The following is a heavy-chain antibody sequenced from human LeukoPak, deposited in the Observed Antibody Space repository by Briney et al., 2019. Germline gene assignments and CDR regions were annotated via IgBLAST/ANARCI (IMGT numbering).Heavy chain of an antibody. Sequence: PSETLSLTCTVSGGSISSYYWSWIRQPAGKGLEWIGRIYTSGSTNYNPSLKSRVTMSVDTSKNQFSLKLSSVTAADTAVYYCAGASRFGLWVTFDYWGQGTLVTVSS. CDR2: IYTSGST. V-gene: IGHV4-4*07. CDR1: GGSISSYY. J-gene: IGHJ4*02. CDR3: AGASRFGLWVTFDY. D-gene: IGHD2-21*02.